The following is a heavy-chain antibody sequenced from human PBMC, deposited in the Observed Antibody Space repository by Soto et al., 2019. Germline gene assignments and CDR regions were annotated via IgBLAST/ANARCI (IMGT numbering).Heavy chain of an antibody. J-gene: IGHJ5*02. CDR2: IYYSGST. CDR1: GGSISSYY. V-gene: IGHV4-59*01. CDR3: ASYGSWSYPRFDP. D-gene: IGHD3-10*01. Sequence: QVQLQESGPGLVKHSETLSLTCTVSGGSISSYYWSWIRQPPGKGLEWIGYIYYSGSTNYNPNLKRRVTVAVETSKSQFSLKLSSVTAAGTAVYYCASYGSWSYPRFDPWGQGPLDNVSS.